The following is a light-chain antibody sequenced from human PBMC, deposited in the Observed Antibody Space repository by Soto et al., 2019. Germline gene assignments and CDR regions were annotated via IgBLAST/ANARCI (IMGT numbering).Light chain of an antibody. CDR3: AAWDDSLSGYV. Sequence: QSVLTQPPSASGTPGQRVTISCSGSSSYIGSKYVYWYQQLPGTAPKLLIYRNDQRPSRISDRFSGSKSGTSASLAISGLWSVDEADYYCAAWDDSLSGYVFGTGTKVTVL. CDR2: RND. J-gene: IGLJ1*01. V-gene: IGLV1-47*03. CDR1: SSYIGSKY.